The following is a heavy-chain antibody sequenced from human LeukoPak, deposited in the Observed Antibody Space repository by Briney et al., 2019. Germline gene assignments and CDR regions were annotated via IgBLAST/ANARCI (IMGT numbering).Heavy chain of an antibody. CDR3: AREQLVQDYYYYYYMDV. J-gene: IGHJ6*03. Sequence: GGSLRLSCAASGFTFDDYGMSWVRQAPGKGLEWVSGTNWNGGSTGYADSVKGRFTISRDNAKNSLYLQMNSLRAEDTALYYCAREQLVQDYYYYYYMDVWGKGTTVTVSS. D-gene: IGHD6-13*01. V-gene: IGHV3-20*04. CDR2: TNWNGGST. CDR1: GFTFDDYG.